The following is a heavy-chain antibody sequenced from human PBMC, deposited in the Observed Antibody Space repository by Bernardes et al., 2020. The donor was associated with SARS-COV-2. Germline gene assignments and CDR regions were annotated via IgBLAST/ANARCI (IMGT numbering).Heavy chain of an antibody. CDR1: GFTFSEYA. J-gene: IGHJ6*02. CDR3: ANALCSSTSCYNYYGMDV. D-gene: IGHD2-2*02. Sequence: GGSLRLSCAASGFTFSEYAMTWVRQAPGKGLEWVSSISGSGDVSYYVDSVKGRFTISRDNSKNTLYLQMNSLRAEDTAVYYCANALCSSTSCYNYYGMDVWGQGTTVTVSS. V-gene: IGHV3-23*01. CDR2: ISGSGDVS.